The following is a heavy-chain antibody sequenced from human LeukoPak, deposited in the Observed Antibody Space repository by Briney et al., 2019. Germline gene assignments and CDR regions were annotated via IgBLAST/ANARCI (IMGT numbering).Heavy chain of an antibody. D-gene: IGHD3-22*01. J-gene: IGHJ3*02. CDR1: GGSISSSSYY. Sequence: SSETLSLTCTVSGGSISSSSYYWGWIRQPPGKGLEWIGSIYYSGSTYYNPPLKSRVTISVDTSKNQFSLKLSSVTAADTAVYYCARHNTPYYYDSSGYYHAFDIWGQGTMVTVSS. CDR2: IYYSGST. V-gene: IGHV4-39*01. CDR3: ARHNTPYYYDSSGYYHAFDI.